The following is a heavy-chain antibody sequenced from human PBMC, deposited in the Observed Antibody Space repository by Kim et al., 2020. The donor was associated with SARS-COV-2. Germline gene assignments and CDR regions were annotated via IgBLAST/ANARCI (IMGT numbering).Heavy chain of an antibody. J-gene: IGHJ4*02. V-gene: IGHV4-39*01. CDR1: GGSISSSSYY. CDR3: ARRGRGYSYGYYNY. CDR2: IYYSGST. Sequence: SETLSLTCTVSGGSISSSSYYWGWIRQPPGKGLEWIGSIYYSGSTYYNPSLKSRVTISVDTSKNQFSLKLSSVTAADTAVYYCARRGRGYSYGYYNYWGQGTLVTVSS. D-gene: IGHD5-18*01.